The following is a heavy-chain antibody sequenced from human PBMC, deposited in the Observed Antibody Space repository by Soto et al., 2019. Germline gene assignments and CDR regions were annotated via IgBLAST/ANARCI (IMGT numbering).Heavy chain of an antibody. V-gene: IGHV3-15*07. Sequence: EVQLVESGGGLVKPGGSLRLSCAASGFIFNNAWMNWVRQAPGKGLEWVARIKSEADSGTTDYAAPVKGRFTISRDDSRDTLYLQMNSLTTEDTAVYYCTSDTPGYSRAIDYWGQGTLVSVSS. CDR2: IKSEADSGTT. D-gene: IGHD1-26*01. CDR3: TSDTPGYSRAIDY. J-gene: IGHJ4*02. CDR1: GFIFNNAW.